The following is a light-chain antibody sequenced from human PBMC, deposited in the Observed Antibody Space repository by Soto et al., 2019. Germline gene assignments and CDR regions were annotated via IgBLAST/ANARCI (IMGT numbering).Light chain of an antibody. CDR2: EVT. CDR1: SRDIGGYDY. V-gene: IGLV2-14*01. J-gene: IGLJ1*01. CDR3: SSHTSGSTRV. Sequence: QSALTQPASVSGSPGQSITISCTGTSRDIGGYDYVSWYQQHPDKAPKLMIYEVTNRPSGVSNRFSGSKSGNTASLTISGLQAEDEADYYCSSHTSGSTRVFGTGTKVTVL.